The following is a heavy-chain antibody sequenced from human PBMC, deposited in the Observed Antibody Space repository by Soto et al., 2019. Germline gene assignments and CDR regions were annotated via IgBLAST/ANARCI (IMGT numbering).Heavy chain of an antibody. CDR2: IIPIFGTA. Sequence: SVKVSCKASGGTFSSYAISWVRQAPGQGLEWMGGIIPIFGTANYAQKFQGRVTITADKSTSTAYMELSSLRSEDTAVYYCARDLGYYYDSSGYGYWGQGTLVTVSS. V-gene: IGHV1-69*06. D-gene: IGHD3-22*01. J-gene: IGHJ4*02. CDR3: ARDLGYYYDSSGYGY. CDR1: GGTFSSYA.